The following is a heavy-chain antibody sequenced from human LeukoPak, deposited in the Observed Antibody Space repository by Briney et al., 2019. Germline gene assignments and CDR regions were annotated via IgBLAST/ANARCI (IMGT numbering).Heavy chain of an antibody. J-gene: IGHJ4*02. CDR1: GYTLTELS. D-gene: IGHD5-24*01. V-gene: IGHV1-24*01. CDR2: FDPEDGET. Sequence: ASVKVSCTVSGYTLTELSMHWVRQAPGKGLEWMGGFDPEDGETIFAQKFQGRVTMTEDTSTDTAYMELSSLRSEDTAVYYCARESRGRWLQLFGYWGQGTLVTVSS. CDR3: ARESRGRWLQLFGY.